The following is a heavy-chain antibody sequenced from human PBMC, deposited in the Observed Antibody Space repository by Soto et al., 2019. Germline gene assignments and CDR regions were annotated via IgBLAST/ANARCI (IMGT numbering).Heavy chain of an antibody. CDR1: GFTFSNYV. CDR3: ATGGRVVVADS. J-gene: IGHJ5*01. V-gene: IGHV3-23*01. CDR2: ISASGGST. D-gene: IGHD2-15*01. Sequence: EVYLLESGGGLVQPGGSLRLSCAASGFTFSNYVMSWVRQAPGKGLEWVSTISASGGSTYYADSVKGQFTISRDNSKNTLYLQMTGLRAEDTAVYYCATGGRVVVADSWGQGTLVSVSS.